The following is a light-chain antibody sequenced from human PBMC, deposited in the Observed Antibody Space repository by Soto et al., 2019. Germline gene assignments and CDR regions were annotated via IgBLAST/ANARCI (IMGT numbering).Light chain of an antibody. CDR3: SSYAGINNLGV. CDR2: EVN. V-gene: IGLV2-8*01. J-gene: IGLJ1*01. CDR1: RSDVGGYKY. Sequence: QSVLTQPPCASGSLGQSVTISCTGTRSDVGGYKYVSWYQQHPGKAPKLMIFEVNKRPSGVPDRFSGSKSGNTASLTVSGLQAEDEADYYCSSYAGINNLGVFGTGTKVTAL.